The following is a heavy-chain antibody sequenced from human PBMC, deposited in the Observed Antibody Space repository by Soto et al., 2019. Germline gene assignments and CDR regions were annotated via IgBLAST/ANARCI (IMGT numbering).Heavy chain of an antibody. CDR1: PGSISNSVGYY. D-gene: IGHD3-16*01. J-gene: IGHJ4*01. Sequence: SETLSLTCTVSPGSISNSVGYYWAWIRQPPGKGLEWIGYIYYTGSTHYNPSLQSRVAISVDTSKNQFSLELSSVTAADTAVYVCARDSVWDSLNDYRAHRTPVTGSS. CDR2: IYYTGST. V-gene: IGHV4-31*03. CDR3: ARDSVWDSLNDY.